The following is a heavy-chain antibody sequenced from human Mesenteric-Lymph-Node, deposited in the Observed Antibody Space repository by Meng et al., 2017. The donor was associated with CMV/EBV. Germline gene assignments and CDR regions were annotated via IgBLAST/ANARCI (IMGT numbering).Heavy chain of an antibody. J-gene: IGHJ6*02. Sequence: GGSLRLSCAASGFTFSSYAMSWVRQAPGKGLEWVSVIYSGGSSTYYADSVKGRFTISRDNSKNTLYLQMNSLRAEDTAVYYCAKTSNSYYYGMDVWGQGTTVTVSS. V-gene: IGHV3-23*03. CDR2: IYSGGSST. CDR1: GFTFSSYA. CDR3: AKTSNSYYYGMDV.